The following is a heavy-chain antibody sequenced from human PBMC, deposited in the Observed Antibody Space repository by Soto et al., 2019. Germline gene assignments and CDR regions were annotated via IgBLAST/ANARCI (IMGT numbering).Heavy chain of an antibody. CDR2: ISYSGST. V-gene: IGHV4-59*01. Sequence: SETLSLTCTVSGGFISSSYWTWIRQPPGKGLEWIGYISYSGSTNYNSSLKSRVTMSIDTSKNQVSLKLNSVTAADTAVYYCARAKDAYNYGGFDYWGQGTLVTVSS. CDR1: GGFISSSY. D-gene: IGHD5-12*01. J-gene: IGHJ4*02. CDR3: ARAKDAYNYGGFDY.